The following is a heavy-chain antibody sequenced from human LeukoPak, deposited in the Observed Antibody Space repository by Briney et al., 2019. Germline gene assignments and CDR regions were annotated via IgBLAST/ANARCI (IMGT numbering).Heavy chain of an antibody. D-gene: IGHD3-22*01. V-gene: IGHV3-30-3*01. CDR3: GGHFDRSGHYPIDY. J-gene: IGHJ4*02. CDR2: ISNDGSKK. Sequence: GGSLRLSCAASAFTFSNYALHWVRQAPGRGLEWMAAISNDGSKKYYADSVKGRFTTSRDNSRNTLYLQMNSLRAEDTAVYFCGGHFDRSGHYPIDYWGQGTLVTVSS. CDR1: AFTFSNYA.